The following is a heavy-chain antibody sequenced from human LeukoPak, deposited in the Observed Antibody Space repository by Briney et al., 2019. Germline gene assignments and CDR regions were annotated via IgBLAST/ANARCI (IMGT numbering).Heavy chain of an antibody. V-gene: IGHV3-7*01. J-gene: IGHJ4*02. CDR1: GFTFSSYW. D-gene: IGHD6-19*01. Sequence: PAGSLRLSCAASGFTFSSYWMSWVRQAPGKGLEWVADIKQDGREKYYMHSVKGRFTISRDNAKNSLSLQMNSLRAEDTAVYYCARDEGSGWYFDYWGQGTLVTVSS. CDR3: ARDEGSGWYFDY. CDR2: IKQDGREK.